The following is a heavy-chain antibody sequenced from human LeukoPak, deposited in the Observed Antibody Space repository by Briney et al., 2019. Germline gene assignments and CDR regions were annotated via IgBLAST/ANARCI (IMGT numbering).Heavy chain of an antibody. J-gene: IGHJ4*02. V-gene: IGHV4-38-2*01. CDR1: GYSISNGYY. CDR2: IYHSGST. D-gene: IGHD5-12*01. CDR3: ARHGGHSGFDPYDF. Sequence: PSETLSLTCADSGYSISNGYYWAWIRQPPGKRLEWIGSIYHSGSTYYKPSLKSRVTISVDTSKNQFSLNVNSVTATDTAVYYCARHGGHSGFDPYDFWGQGTLVTVSS.